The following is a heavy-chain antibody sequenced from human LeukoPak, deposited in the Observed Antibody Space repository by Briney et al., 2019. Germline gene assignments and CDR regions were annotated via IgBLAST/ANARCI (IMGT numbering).Heavy chain of an antibody. CDR3: ARGPYSYDSSGAFDI. D-gene: IGHD3-22*01. Sequence: SQTLSLTYTVSGDSISSGDYYWSWIRQPAGKGLEWIGRISSSGSTNYNPSLKSRVTISVDTSKNQFSLKLSSVTAADTAVYFCARGPYSYDSSGAFDIWGQGTMVTVSS. J-gene: IGHJ3*02. V-gene: IGHV4-61*02. CDR1: GDSISSGDYY. CDR2: ISSSGST.